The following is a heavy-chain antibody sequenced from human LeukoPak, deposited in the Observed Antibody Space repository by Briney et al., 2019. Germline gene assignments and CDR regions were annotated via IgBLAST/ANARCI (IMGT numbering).Heavy chain of an antibody. CDR2: ISAYNGNT. CDR3: ARVGGYDSPYYYYGMDV. D-gene: IGHD5-12*01. CDR1: GYTFTSYG. V-gene: IGHV1-18*01. Sequence: ASVKVSCKASGYTFTSYGISWVRQAPGQGLEWMGWISAYNGNTNYAQKLQGRVTMTTDTSTSTAYMELRSLRSDDTAVYYCARVGGYDSPYYYYGMDVGGQGTTSTVSS. J-gene: IGHJ6*02.